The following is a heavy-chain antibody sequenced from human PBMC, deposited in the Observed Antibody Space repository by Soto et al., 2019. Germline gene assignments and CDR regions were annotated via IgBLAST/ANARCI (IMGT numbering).Heavy chain of an antibody. CDR1: GYTFTHYF. CDR2: INPKSGDT. Sequence: QVRLVQSGPEVRRPGASVTVSCKASGYTFTHYFIHWVRRAPGQGLEWMGYINPKSGDTHYSQTFRGRVSMTVDTSIDTACVGLSSLKSDDTAVYFCARVPGHKNSRGDFWGQGTPITVSS. V-gene: IGHV1-2*02. CDR3: ARVPGHKNSRGDF. J-gene: IGHJ4*02. D-gene: IGHD3-10*01.